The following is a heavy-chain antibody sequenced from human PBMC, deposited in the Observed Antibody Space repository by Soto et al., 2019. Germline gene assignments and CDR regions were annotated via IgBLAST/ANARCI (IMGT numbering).Heavy chain of an antibody. CDR3: ARGEDDYGDYNHFY. D-gene: IGHD4-17*01. CDR2: INAGNGNT. V-gene: IGHV1-3*01. Sequence: ASVKVSCKASGYTFTSYAMHWVRQAPGQRLEWMGWINAGNGNTKYSQKFQGRVTITRDTSASTAYMELSSLRSEDTAVYYCARGEDDYGDYNHFYWGQGTLVTVSS. J-gene: IGHJ4*02. CDR1: GYTFTSYA.